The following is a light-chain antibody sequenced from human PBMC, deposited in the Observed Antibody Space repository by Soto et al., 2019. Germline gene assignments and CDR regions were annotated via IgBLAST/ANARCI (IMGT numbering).Light chain of an antibody. V-gene: IGLV2-14*01. CDR2: EVS. J-gene: IGLJ3*02. CDR3: SSHTISNTWV. Sequence: QSALTQPASVSGSPGQSITISCTATSSDVGGYNYVSWYQQHPGKAPKLMIFEVSNRPSGVSNRVSGSKSGNTASLTISGLQAEDEADYYCSSHTISNTWVFGGWTKLTVL. CDR1: SSDVGGYNY.